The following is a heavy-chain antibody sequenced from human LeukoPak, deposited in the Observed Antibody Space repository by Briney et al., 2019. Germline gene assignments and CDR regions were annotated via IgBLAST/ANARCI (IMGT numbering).Heavy chain of an antibody. Sequence: PGGSLRLSCAASGFTFSSYDMHWVRQAPGKGLEWVAFIRYDGSNKYYADSVKGRFTISRDNSKNTLYLQMNSLRAEDTAVYYCARRRTDSSSWYYFDYWGQGTLVTVSS. CDR2: IRYDGSNK. D-gene: IGHD6-13*01. CDR1: GFTFSSYD. J-gene: IGHJ4*02. V-gene: IGHV3-30*02. CDR3: ARRRTDSSSWYYFDY.